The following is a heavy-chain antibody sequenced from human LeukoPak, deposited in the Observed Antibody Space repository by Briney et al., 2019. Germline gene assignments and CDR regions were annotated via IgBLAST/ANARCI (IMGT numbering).Heavy chain of an antibody. Sequence: SETLSLTCTVSGGSISSYYWSWIPQPPRKGLEWIGYIYYSGSTNYNPSLKSRVTISVDTSKNQFSLKLSSVTAADTAVYYCARGSHYYYYMDVWGKGTTVTVSS. V-gene: IGHV4-59*01. CDR2: IYYSGST. CDR1: GGSISSYY. D-gene: IGHD2-15*01. J-gene: IGHJ6*03. CDR3: ARGSHYYYYMDV.